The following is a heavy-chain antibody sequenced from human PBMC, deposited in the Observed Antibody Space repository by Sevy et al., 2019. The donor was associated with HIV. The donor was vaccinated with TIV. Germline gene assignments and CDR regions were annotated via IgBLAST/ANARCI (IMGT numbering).Heavy chain of an antibody. CDR2: RYYTGSA. V-gene: IGHV4-59*01. CDR3: ARYYYDNSGPGSWFDP. D-gene: IGHD3-22*01. J-gene: IGHJ5*02. CDR1: GGSISSYY. Sequence: SETPSLTCTVSGGSISSYYWTWIRQPPGKGLEWIGYRYYTGSANYNPSLKSRVTISVDTSKNQFSLKLSSVTAADTAVYYCARYYYDNSGPGSWFDPWGQGTLVTVSS.